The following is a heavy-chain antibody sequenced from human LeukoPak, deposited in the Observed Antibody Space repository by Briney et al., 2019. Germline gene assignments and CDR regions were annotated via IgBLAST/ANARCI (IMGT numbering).Heavy chain of an antibody. J-gene: IGHJ4*02. D-gene: IGHD4-17*01. CDR2: IYSGGST. CDR1: GFTVSSNY. V-gene: IGHV3-53*01. Sequence: GGSLRLSCAASGFTVSSNYMSWVRQAPGKGLEWVSVIYSGGSTYYADSVKGRFTISRDNSTNTLYLQMNSMRAEDTAVYYCARVVDGDYADYWGQGTLVTVSS. CDR3: ARVVDGDYADY.